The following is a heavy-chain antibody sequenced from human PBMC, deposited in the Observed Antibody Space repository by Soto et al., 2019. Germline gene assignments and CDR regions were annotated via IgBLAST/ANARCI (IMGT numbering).Heavy chain of an antibody. CDR3: ARGGRQQLIPTPISYKIDY. CDR2: INHSGST. CDR1: GGSFSGYY. Sequence: QVQLQQWGAGLLKPSETLSLTCAVYGGSFSGYYWSWIRQPPGKGLEGIGEINHSGSTNYNPSIKSRVTISVDVSKNQFSLKLSSVTAADTVVYYCARGGRQQLIPTPISYKIDYWGQGTLVTVAS. J-gene: IGHJ4*02. V-gene: IGHV4-34*01. D-gene: IGHD6-13*01.